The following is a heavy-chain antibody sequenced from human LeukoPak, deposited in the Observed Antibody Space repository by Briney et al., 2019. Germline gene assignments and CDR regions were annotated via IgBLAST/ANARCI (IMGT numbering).Heavy chain of an antibody. CDR3: ARDLHSGWYSDDAFDI. V-gene: IGHV1-18*01. J-gene: IGHJ3*02. CDR1: GYTFTSYG. CDR2: ISAYNGNT. D-gene: IGHD6-19*01. Sequence: ASVKVSCKASGYTFTSYGISWVRQAPGQGLEWMGWISAYNGNTNYAQKLQGRVTMTTDTSTSTAYMELRSLRSDDTAVYYCARDLHSGWYSDDAFDIWGQGTMVTVSS.